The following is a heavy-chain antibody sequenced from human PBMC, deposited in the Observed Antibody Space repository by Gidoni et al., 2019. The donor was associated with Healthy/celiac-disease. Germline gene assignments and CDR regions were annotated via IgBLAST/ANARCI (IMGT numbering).Heavy chain of an antibody. D-gene: IGHD3-22*01. J-gene: IGHJ4*02. CDR2: IYPGDSDT. CDR1: GYSFTTHW. V-gene: IGHV5-51*01. Sequence: EVQLVQPGPEVHKPGESLNISCQGSGYSFTTHWTGWVRQMPGKGLEWMGIIYPGDSDTRYSPSFQGQVTISADKSISTAYLQWSSLKASDTAMYYCARTTDYYDSSGYTFDYWGQGTLVTVSS. CDR3: ARTTDYYDSSGYTFDY.